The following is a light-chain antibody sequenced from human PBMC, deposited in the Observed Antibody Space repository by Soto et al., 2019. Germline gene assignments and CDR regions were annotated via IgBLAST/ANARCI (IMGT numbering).Light chain of an antibody. J-gene: IGKJ4*01. CDR1: QSVSSN. CDR3: QQYNNWPLT. CDR2: GAS. V-gene: IGKV3-15*01. Sequence: EIVMTQSPATLSVSPGERATLSCRASQSVSSNLAWYQQKPGQAHRLLIYGASTRATGIPARFSGSGSETEFTLTITSLQSEDFAVYYCQQYNNWPLTFGGGIKVDIK.